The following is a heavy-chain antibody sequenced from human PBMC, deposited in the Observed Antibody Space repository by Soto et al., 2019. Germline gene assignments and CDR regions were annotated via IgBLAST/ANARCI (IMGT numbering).Heavy chain of an antibody. D-gene: IGHD4-17*01. CDR2: IIPIFGTA. J-gene: IGHJ4*02. CDR1: GGAFSSYA. V-gene: IGHV1-69*13. Sequence: ASVKVSCKASGGAFSSYAISWVRQAPGQGFEWMGRIIPIFGTANYAQKVQRRIKITANESTSTPDMELSSLRSEDTAVYYCAGSFIDYGGPRAHYFDYWGQGTLVTVSS. CDR3: AGSFIDYGGPRAHYFDY.